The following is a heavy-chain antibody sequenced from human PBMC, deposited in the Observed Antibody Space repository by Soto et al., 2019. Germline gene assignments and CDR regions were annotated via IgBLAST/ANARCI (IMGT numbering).Heavy chain of an antibody. V-gene: IGHV3-30-3*01. D-gene: IGHD3-10*01. CDR3: ARAPDYGSGSYRRYYYFDL. J-gene: IGHJ2*01. CDR1: GFTFSNYA. CDR2: ISYAGNNE. Sequence: QMQLVESGGGVVQPGRSLRLSCAASGFTFSNYAMNWVRQAPGKGLEWVAVISYAGNNEFYADSVKGRFTISRDNSKNTLSLQMNSLKAEDTAVYYCARAPDYGSGSYRRYYYFDLWGRGSLVTVSS.